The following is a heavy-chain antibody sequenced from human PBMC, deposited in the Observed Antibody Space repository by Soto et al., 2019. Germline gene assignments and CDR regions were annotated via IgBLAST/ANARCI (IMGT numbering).Heavy chain of an antibody. CDR3: ARWNSSSWNRYYYYMDV. V-gene: IGHV3-7*01. CDR2: IKQDGSEK. CDR1: GFTFSSYW. D-gene: IGHD6-13*01. Sequence: GGSLRLSCAASGFTFSSYWMSWVRQAPGKGLEWVANIKQDGSEKYYVDSVKGRFTISRDNAKNSLYLQMNSLRAEDTAVYYCARWNSSSWNRYYYYMDVWGKGTTVTVSS. J-gene: IGHJ6*03.